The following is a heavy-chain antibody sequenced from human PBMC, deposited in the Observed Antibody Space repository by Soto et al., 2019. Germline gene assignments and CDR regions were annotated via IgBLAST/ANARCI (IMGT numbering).Heavy chain of an antibody. V-gene: IGHV3-33*01. CDR3: ARVGRGYSYVHYYYYYYGMDV. CDR2: IWYDGSNK. D-gene: IGHD5-18*01. CDR1: GFTFSSYG. Sequence: QVQLVESGGGVVQPGRSLRLSCAASGFTFSSYGMHWVRQAPGKGLEWVAGIWYDGSNKYYADSVKGRFTISRDNSKNTLDLQMNSLRAEDTAVYYCARVGRGYSYVHYYYYYYGMDVWGQGTTVTVSS. J-gene: IGHJ6*02.